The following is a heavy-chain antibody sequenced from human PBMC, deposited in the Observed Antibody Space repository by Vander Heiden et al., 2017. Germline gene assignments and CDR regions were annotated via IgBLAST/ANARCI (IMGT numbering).Heavy chain of an antibody. Sequence: EVQLVESGGGLVTPGGSLRLSCAASGFTFSSYNMNWVRQAPGKGLEWVSSISTSSSYIYYAGSVKGRFTISRDNAKNSLYLQMNSLRAEDTAVYYCARASLQYGSSAGGYDWFDPWGQGTLVTVSS. CDR2: ISTSSSYI. CDR3: ARASLQYGSSAGGYDWFDP. J-gene: IGHJ5*02. CDR1: GFTFSSYN. V-gene: IGHV3-21*01. D-gene: IGHD6-6*01.